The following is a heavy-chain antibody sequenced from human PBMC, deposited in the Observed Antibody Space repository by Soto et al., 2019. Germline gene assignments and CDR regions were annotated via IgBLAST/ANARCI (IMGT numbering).Heavy chain of an antibody. CDR2: ISYDGSNK. CDR1: GFTFSSYG. CDR3: PKLATSGSRSSYGMDV. J-gene: IGHJ6*02. Sequence: QVQLVESGGGVVQPGRSLRLSCAASGFTFSSYGMHWVRQAPGKGLEWVAVISYDGSNKYYADSVKGRFTISRDNSKNTLYLQMNSLRAEDTAVYYCPKLATSGSRSSYGMDVWGQGTTVTVSS. V-gene: IGHV3-30*18. D-gene: IGHD3-10*01.